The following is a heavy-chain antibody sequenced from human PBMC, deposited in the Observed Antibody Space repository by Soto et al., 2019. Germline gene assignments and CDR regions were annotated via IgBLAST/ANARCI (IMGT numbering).Heavy chain of an antibody. CDR3: ARHHEYCSGGTCYVVDY. D-gene: IGHD2-15*01. CDR2: VYYTGST. J-gene: IGHJ4*02. V-gene: IGHV4-59*08. CDR1: CASISPYY. Sequence: SETLSLTCTVSCASISPYYWTWIRQPPGKELEWIGYVYYTGSTNYSPSLESRVTMSLDTSKSQFSLMLTSVTAADTAVYYCARHHEYCSGGTCYVVDYWGPGTLVTVS.